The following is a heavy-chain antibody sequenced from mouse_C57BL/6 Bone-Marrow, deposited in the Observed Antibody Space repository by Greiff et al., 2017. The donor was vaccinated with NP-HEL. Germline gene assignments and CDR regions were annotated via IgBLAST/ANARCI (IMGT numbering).Heavy chain of an antibody. CDR1: GFSLTSYG. D-gene: IGHD4-1*01. CDR2: ICRGGST. CDR3: SKKEAANWDNYAMDY. J-gene: IGHJ4*01. Sequence: VHLVESGPGLVQPSQCLSISCTVSGFSLTSYGVHWVRQAPGKGLEWLGVICRGGSTDYNAAVMSRQSITKDNSKSQIFFKMNSLQADDTARYYYSKKEAANWDNYAMDYWGQGTSVTVSS. V-gene: IGHV2-5*01.